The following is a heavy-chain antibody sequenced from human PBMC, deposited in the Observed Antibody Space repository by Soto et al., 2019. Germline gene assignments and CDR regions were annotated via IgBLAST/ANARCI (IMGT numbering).Heavy chain of an antibody. CDR3: ARGEGIAAAGGYYYYYMDV. J-gene: IGHJ6*03. D-gene: IGHD6-13*01. CDR1: GYTFTGYY. Sequence: ASVKVSCKASGYTFTGYYMHWVRQAPGQGLEWMGWINPNSGGTNYAQKFQGWVTMTRDTSISTAYMELSRLRSDDTAVYYCARGEGIAAAGGYYYYYMDVWGKGTTVTVSS. V-gene: IGHV1-2*04. CDR2: INPNSGGT.